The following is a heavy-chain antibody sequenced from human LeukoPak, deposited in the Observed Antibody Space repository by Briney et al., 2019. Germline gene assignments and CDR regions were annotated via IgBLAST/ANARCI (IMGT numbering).Heavy chain of an antibody. CDR1: GYTFTGYY. D-gene: IGHD2-15*01. CDR3: ARPVYCSGGSCYSWWFDP. Sequence: GASVKVSCKASGYTFTGYYMHWVRQAPGQGLEWVGWISPNSGGTNYAQKFQGRVTMTRDTSISTAYLELSRLRSDDTAVYYCARPVYCSGGSCYSWWFDPWGQGTLVTVSS. J-gene: IGHJ5*02. CDR2: ISPNSGGT. V-gene: IGHV1-2*02.